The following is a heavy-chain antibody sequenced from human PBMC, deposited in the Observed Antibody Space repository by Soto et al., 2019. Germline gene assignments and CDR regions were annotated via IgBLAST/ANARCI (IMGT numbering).Heavy chain of an antibody. CDR1: GGSFSGYY. CDR3: ARGFRAPMSGWGYYFDY. V-gene: IGHV4-34*01. J-gene: IGHJ4*02. D-gene: IGHD6-19*01. Sequence: LSETLSLTCAVYGGSFSGYYWSWIRQPPGKGLEWIGEINHSGSTNYNPSLKSRVTISVDTSKNQFSLKLSSVTAADTAVYYCARGFRAPMSGWGYYFDYWGQGTLVTVSS. CDR2: INHSGST.